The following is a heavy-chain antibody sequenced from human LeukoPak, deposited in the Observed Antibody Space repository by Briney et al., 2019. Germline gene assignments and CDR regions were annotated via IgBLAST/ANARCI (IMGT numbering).Heavy chain of an antibody. CDR1: GYTFTNYG. Sequence: ASVTVSCKASGYTFTNYGISWVRQAPGHGLEWMGWTSAYNGNTKYAQNVQGRVMMTTDTSTSTAYMELRSLRPDDTAVYFCARDRSFRSDFWSVTDAFDMWGPGTMVIVSS. V-gene: IGHV1-18*01. CDR3: ARDRSFRSDFWSVTDAFDM. J-gene: IGHJ3*02. CDR2: TSAYNGNT. D-gene: IGHD3-3*01.